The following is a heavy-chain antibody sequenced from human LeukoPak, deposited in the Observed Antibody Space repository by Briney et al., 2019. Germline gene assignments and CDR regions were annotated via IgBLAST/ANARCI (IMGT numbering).Heavy chain of an antibody. Sequence: GGSLRLSCAASGFTFSSHAMTWVRQAPGKGLEWVSGISGSGGSTYYADSVKGRFSISRDNSMNTLYLQMNSLRAEDTAVYYCAKDMGGGYCSGGSCYWAYFDYWGQGTLVTVSS. CDR2: ISGSGGST. V-gene: IGHV3-23*01. CDR3: AKDMGGGYCSGGSCYWAYFDY. CDR1: GFTFSSHA. D-gene: IGHD2-15*01. J-gene: IGHJ4*02.